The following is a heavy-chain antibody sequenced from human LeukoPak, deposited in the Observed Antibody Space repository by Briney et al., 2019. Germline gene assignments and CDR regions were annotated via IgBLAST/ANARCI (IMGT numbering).Heavy chain of an antibody. CDR2: ISGSGGST. CDR3: AITPLSGDLDY. V-gene: IGHV3-23*01. D-gene: IGHD7-27*01. Sequence: GGSLRLSCAASGFTFSSYAMSWVRQAPGKGLEWVSVISGSGGSTYYADSVKGRFTISRDNSKNTLYLQMNSLRAEDTAVYYCAITPLSGDLDYWGQGNLDTVSS. CDR1: GFTFSSYA. J-gene: IGHJ4*02.